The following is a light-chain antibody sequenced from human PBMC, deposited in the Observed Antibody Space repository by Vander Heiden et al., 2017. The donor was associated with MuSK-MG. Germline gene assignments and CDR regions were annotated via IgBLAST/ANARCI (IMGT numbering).Light chain of an antibody. V-gene: IGLV2-14*01. CDR1: SSDVGGYNY. CDR3: SSYTRSNTWV. CDR2: EVS. Sequence: QSALTQPASVSGSPGQSITISCTGTSSDVGGYNYVSWYQQHPGKAPKVMIYEVSNRPSGVSNRFSGSKSGNTASLTISGLQAEDEADYYCSSYTRSNTWVFGGRTKVTGL. J-gene: IGLJ3*02.